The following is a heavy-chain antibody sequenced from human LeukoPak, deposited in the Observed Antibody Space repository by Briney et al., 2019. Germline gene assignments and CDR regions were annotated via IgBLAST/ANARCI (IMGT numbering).Heavy chain of an antibody. CDR1: GFTFSTCS. CDR3: AGYCSSEDY. J-gene: IGHJ4*02. CDR2: ISSSSTYI. D-gene: IGHD6-6*01. V-gene: IGHV3-21*01. Sequence: GGSLRLSCAASGFTFSTCSMNWVRQAPGKGLEWVSAISSSSTYIYYADSVKGRFTTSRDDAKNSLSLQMNSLRAEDTAVYFCAGYCSSEDYWGQGTLVTVSS.